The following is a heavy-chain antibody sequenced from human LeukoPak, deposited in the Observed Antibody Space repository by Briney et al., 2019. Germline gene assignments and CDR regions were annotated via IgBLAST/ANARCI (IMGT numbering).Heavy chain of an antibody. D-gene: IGHD2-15*01. Sequence: SVKVSCKASGGTFSSYAISWVRQAPGQGLEWMGGIIPIFGTANYAQKFQGRVTITADKSTSTAYMELSSLRSGDTAVYYCAREQPLGYCSGGSCRTKRHDDAFDIWGQGTMVTVSS. J-gene: IGHJ3*02. CDR3: AREQPLGYCSGGSCRTKRHDDAFDI. V-gene: IGHV1-69*06. CDR2: IIPIFGTA. CDR1: GGTFSSYA.